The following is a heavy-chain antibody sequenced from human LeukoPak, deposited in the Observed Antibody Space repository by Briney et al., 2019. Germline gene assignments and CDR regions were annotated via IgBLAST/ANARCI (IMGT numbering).Heavy chain of an antibody. D-gene: IGHD2-2*01. V-gene: IGHV1-46*01. J-gene: IGHJ6*02. Sequence: ASVTVSCTASGYTFTSYYMHWVRQAPGQGLEWMGIINPSGGSTSYAQKFQGRVTITADESTSTAYMELSSLRSEDTAVYYCARAPRYCSSTSCYAPPGVDYYYYGMDVWGQGTTVTVSS. CDR2: INPSGGST. CDR3: ARAPRYCSSTSCYAPPGVDYYYYGMDV. CDR1: GYTFTSYY.